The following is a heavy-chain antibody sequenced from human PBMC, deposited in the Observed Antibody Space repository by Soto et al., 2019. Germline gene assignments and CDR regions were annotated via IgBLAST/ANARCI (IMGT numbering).Heavy chain of an antibody. CDR3: ARDRVGYGDYCPVY. CDR1: GFTFSSYG. Sequence: QVQLVESGGGVVQPGRSLRLSCAASGFTFSSYGMHWVRQAPGKGLEWVAVIWYDGSNKYYADSVKGRFTISRDNSKNTLYLQMNSLRAEDTAVYYCARDRVGYGDYCPVYWGQGTLVTVSS. V-gene: IGHV3-33*01. J-gene: IGHJ4*02. D-gene: IGHD4-17*01. CDR2: IWYDGSNK.